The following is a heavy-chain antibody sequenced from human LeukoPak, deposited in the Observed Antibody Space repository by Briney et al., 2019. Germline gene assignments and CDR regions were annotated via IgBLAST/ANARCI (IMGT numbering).Heavy chain of an antibody. CDR3: ARAMN. V-gene: IGHV3-7*01. Sequence: GGSLRLSCAASEFTFSSDWMSWVRQAPGKGLEWVASINQDGSEKYYVDSVKGRFTISRDNAKNSLHLQMNSLRGEDTAVYYCARAMNWGQGTLVTVSS. D-gene: IGHD3-22*01. J-gene: IGHJ4*02. CDR1: EFTFSSDW. CDR2: INQDGSEK.